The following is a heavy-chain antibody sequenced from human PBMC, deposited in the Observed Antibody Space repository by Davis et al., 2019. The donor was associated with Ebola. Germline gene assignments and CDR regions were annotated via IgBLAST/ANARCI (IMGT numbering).Heavy chain of an antibody. CDR1: GGTFSSYA. V-gene: IGHV1-69*04. D-gene: IGHD2-2*01. Sequence: SVKVSCKASGGTFSSYAISWVRQAPGQGLEWMGRIIPILGIENYAQKLQGRVTMTTDTSTSTAYMELRSLRSDDTAVYYCARFGYCSSTSCYWGYYYYGMDVWGQGTTVTVSS. J-gene: IGHJ6*02. CDR3: ARFGYCSSTSCYWGYYYYGMDV. CDR2: IIPILGIE.